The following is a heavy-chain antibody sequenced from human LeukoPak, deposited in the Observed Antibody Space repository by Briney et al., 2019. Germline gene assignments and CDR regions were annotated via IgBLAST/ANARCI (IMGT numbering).Heavy chain of an antibody. V-gene: IGHV1-8*01. D-gene: IGHD6-13*01. J-gene: IGHJ4*02. CDR3: ARGRPGLASAGTYDF. CDR1: GYTFTSSD. Sequence: ASVKVSCKASGYTFTSSDINWVRQAPGRGLEWMGWMNPNSGKTGYARKFQGRVTMTKNTSISTAYMEVSSLGYEDTAIYYCARGRPGLASAGTYDFWGQGTLITVSS. CDR2: MNPNSGKT.